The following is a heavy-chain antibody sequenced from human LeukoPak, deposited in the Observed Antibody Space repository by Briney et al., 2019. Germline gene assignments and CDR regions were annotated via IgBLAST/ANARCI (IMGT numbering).Heavy chain of an antibody. J-gene: IGHJ5*02. Sequence: GGSLRLSCAASGFTFRSYAILGVARAPGKGREWVSAFRGNGSSTYYADSGKGRFTISRDNSKNTLYLQMNSLRAEDTAVYYCAKDQKFEGYCSSGSCYSNPWGQGTLVTVSS. CDR3: AKDQKFEGYCSSGSCYSNP. D-gene: IGHD2-15*01. CDR2: FRGNGSST. CDR1: GFTFRSYA. V-gene: IGHV3-23*01.